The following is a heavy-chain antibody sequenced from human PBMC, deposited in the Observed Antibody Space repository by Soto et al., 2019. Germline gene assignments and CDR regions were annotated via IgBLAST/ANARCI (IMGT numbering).Heavy chain of an antibody. Sequence: GGSLRLSYATSGFTLINYGMSWVRQAPGKGLEWVSGIRGSGGITDYADSVTGRFTVSRDNSKNTLYLQMNSLRDEDTAVYYCAKKNSAYDFFDSWGQGALVTVSS. V-gene: IGHV3-23*01. CDR3: AKKNSAYDFFDS. CDR1: GFTLINYG. CDR2: IRGSGGIT. J-gene: IGHJ4*02. D-gene: IGHD5-12*01.